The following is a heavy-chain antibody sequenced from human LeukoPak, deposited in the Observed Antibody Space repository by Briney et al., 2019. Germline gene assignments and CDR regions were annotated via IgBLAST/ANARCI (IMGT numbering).Heavy chain of an antibody. J-gene: IGHJ4*02. Sequence: SETLSLTCTVSGGSISSSRYYWGWIRQPPGKGLEWIGSIYYSGSTYYNPSLKSRVTISVDTSKNQFSLKLSSVTAADTAVYYCATKGYCSGGSCYEGLDYWGQGTLVTVSS. D-gene: IGHD2-15*01. V-gene: IGHV4-39*01. CDR2: IYYSGST. CDR3: ATKGYCSGGSCYEGLDY. CDR1: GGSISSSRYY.